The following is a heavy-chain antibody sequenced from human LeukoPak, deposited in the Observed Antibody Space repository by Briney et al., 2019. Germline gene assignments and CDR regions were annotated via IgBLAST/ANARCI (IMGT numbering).Heavy chain of an antibody. Sequence: SGPTLVKPTQTLTLTCTFSGFSLSTSGVGVSWIRQPPGKALEWLALIYWNDDKRYSPSLKSRLTITKDTSKNQVVLTMTNMDPVDTATYYCAHSQPKMYYDFWSGYYFDYWGQGTLVTVSS. J-gene: IGHJ4*02. V-gene: IGHV2-5*01. CDR1: GFSLSTSGVG. CDR2: IYWNDDK. D-gene: IGHD3-3*01. CDR3: AHSQPKMYYDFWSGYYFDY.